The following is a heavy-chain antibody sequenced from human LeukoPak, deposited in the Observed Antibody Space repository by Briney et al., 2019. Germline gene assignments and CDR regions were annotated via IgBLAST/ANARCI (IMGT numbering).Heavy chain of an antibody. J-gene: IGHJ6*02. CDR1: GYTFTGYY. Sequence: ASVKVSCKASGYTFTGYYMHWVRQAPGQGLEWMGWINPNSGGTNYAQKFQGRVTMTRDTSISTAYMELRRLRSDDTAVYYCARAPGGIAVAGQTTYYYYGMDVWGQGTTVTVSS. D-gene: IGHD6-19*01. V-gene: IGHV1-2*02. CDR2: INPNSGGT. CDR3: ARAPGGIAVAGQTTYYYYGMDV.